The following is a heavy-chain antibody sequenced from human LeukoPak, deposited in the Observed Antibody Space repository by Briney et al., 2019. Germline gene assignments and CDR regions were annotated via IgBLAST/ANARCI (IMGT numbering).Heavy chain of an antibody. D-gene: IGHD3-22*01. Sequence: SVKVSCKASGGTFSSYAISWVRQAPGQGLEWMGGIILIFGTANYAQKFQGRVTITADESTSTAYMELSSLRSEDTAVYYCARDRDYYDSSGYMGDWGQGTLVTVSS. J-gene: IGHJ4*02. CDR1: GGTFSSYA. CDR3: ARDRDYYDSSGYMGD. CDR2: IILIFGTA. V-gene: IGHV1-69*13.